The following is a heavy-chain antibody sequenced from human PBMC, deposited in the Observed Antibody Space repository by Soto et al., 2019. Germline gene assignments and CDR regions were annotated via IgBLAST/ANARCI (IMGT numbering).Heavy chain of an antibody. J-gene: IGHJ5*02. D-gene: IGHD3-22*01. CDR3: AKGADSDSSGYLFDP. CDR1: GFTFSSYD. CDR2: ISGSGGST. Sequence: PGGSLRLSCAASGFTFSSYDMSWVRQAPGKGLEWVSAISGSGGSTYYADSVKGRFTISRDNSKNTLYLQMNSLRAEDTAVYYCAKGADSDSSGYLFDPWGQGTLVTVSS. V-gene: IGHV3-23*01.